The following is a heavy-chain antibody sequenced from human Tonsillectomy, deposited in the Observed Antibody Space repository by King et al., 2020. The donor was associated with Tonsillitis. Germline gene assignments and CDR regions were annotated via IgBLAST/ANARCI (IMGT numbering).Heavy chain of an antibody. CDR2: ISYDGSYK. D-gene: IGHD2-21*01. J-gene: IGHJ6*02. V-gene: IGHV3-30*19. CDR1: GFTFSSYV. CDR3: ARDYVVAVVAFYGMDV. Sequence: VQLVESGGGVVQPGRSLRLSCAASGFTFSSYVMHWVRQAPGKGLQWVAVISYDGSYKYFADSVKGRFTISRDKSKNTLYLQMNSLRVEDTGLYYCARDYVVAVVAFYGMDVWGPGTAVTVSS.